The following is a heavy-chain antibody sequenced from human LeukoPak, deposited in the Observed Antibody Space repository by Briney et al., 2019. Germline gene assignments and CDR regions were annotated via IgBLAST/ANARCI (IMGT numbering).Heavy chain of an antibody. CDR2: IRYDGSNK. J-gene: IGHJ4*02. CDR1: GFTFSSYG. V-gene: IGHV3-30*02. D-gene: IGHD4-17*01. CDR3: AKDAAFYGDYSNFDY. Sequence: PGGSLRLSCAASGFTFSSYGMHWVRQAPGKGLEWVAFIRYDGSNKYYADSVKGRFTISRDNSKNTLCLQMNSLRAEDTAVYYCAKDAAFYGDYSNFDYWGQGTLVTVSS.